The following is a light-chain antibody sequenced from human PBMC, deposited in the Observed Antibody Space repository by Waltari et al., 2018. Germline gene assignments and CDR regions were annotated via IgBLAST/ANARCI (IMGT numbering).Light chain of an antibody. V-gene: IGKV3-15*01. Sequence: EVAMTQSPATLSVSPGGRATLSCRASRSISINLVWYQQRPGQAPRLLIYGASTRATDIPARFSGSGSGTEFTLTISSLQSEDAAVYYCQQFNDWPRTFGQGTKVEVK. CDR2: GAS. J-gene: IGKJ1*01. CDR3: QQFNDWPRT. CDR1: RSISIN.